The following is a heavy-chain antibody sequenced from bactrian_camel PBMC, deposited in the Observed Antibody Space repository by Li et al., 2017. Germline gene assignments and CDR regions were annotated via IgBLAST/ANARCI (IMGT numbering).Heavy chain of an antibody. Sequence: VQLVESGGGLVQPGGSLRLSCAASGFTFSSYAMSWVRQAPGKGLEWISAIRPSDGRTYYADSVKGRFTISRDNGKNTLYLQLNSLKTEDTAVFYCVTAARDGFGYWGQGTQVTVS. D-gene: IGHD6*01. V-gene: IGHV3S31*01. J-gene: IGHJ6*01. CDR1: GFTFSSYA. CDR3: VTAARDGFGY. CDR2: IRPSDGRT.